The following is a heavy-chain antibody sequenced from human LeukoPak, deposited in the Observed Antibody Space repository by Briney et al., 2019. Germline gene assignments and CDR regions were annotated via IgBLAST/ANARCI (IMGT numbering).Heavy chain of an antibody. Sequence: SQTLSLTCTVSGGSISSGDYYWSWIRQPPGKGLEWIGYIYYSGSTYYNPSLKSRVTISVDTSKNQFSLKLRSVTAADTAVYYCARDGGVLRYFDKGGGMDVWGQGTTVTVSS. V-gene: IGHV4-30-4*01. D-gene: IGHD3-9*01. J-gene: IGHJ6*02. CDR3: ARDGGVLRYFDKGGGMDV. CDR2: IYYSGST. CDR1: GGSISSGDYY.